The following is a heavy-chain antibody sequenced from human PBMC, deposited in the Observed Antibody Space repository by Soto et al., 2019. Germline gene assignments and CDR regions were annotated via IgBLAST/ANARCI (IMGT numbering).Heavy chain of an antibody. V-gene: IGHV1-18*01. D-gene: IGHD3-22*01. Sequence: ASVKVSCKASGYTFTSYGISWVRQAPGQGLEWMGWISAYNGNTNYAQKLQGRVTMTTDTSTSTAYMELRGLRSDDTAVYYCARDQRYDSSGTFDYWGQGTLVTVSS. CDR2: ISAYNGNT. CDR1: GYTFTSYG. J-gene: IGHJ4*02. CDR3: ARDQRYDSSGTFDY.